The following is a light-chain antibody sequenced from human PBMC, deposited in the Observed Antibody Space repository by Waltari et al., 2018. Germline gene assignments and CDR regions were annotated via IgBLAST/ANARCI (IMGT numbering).Light chain of an antibody. J-gene: IGKJ1*01. CDR3: QMYVRLPVT. Sequence: CRASQSVGRALAWYQQKPGQAPRLLIYDASKRATGIPERVSGSGSGTDFSLTISRLEPEDFAVYYCQMYVRLPVTFGQGTKVEIK. V-gene: IGKV3-20*01. CDR1: QSVGRA. CDR2: DAS.